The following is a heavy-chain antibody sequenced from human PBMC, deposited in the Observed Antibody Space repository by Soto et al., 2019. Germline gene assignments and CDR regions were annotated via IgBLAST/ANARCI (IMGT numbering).Heavy chain of an antibody. Sequence: GESRKISCQCSGYSFTSYWISWVREMPGKGLEWMGRIDPSDSYTNYSPSFQGHVTISADKSISTAYLQWSSLKASDTAMYYCARSGVPAAYYYYGMDVWGQGTTVTVSS. CDR2: IDPSDSYT. D-gene: IGHD2-2*01. J-gene: IGHJ6*02. V-gene: IGHV5-10-1*01. CDR3: ARSGVPAAYYYYGMDV. CDR1: GYSFTSYW.